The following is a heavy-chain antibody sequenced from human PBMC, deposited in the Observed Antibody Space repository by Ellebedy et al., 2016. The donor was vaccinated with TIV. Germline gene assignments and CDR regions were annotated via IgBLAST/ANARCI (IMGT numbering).Heavy chain of an antibody. J-gene: IGHJ6*02. CDR1: GFSFTSFA. D-gene: IGHD2-2*01. CDR2: ISSDGRYK. CDR3: ARDGCSSTNCLTYCYYFYGMDV. V-gene: IGHV3-30*14. Sequence: GGSLRLXCAASGFSFTSFAMHWVRQAPGKGLEWVAVISSDGRYKNYADSVKGRFTISRDNSKNTLYHQMNRRRAVDTAVYYCARDGCSSTNCLTYCYYFYGMDVWGQGTTVTVSS.